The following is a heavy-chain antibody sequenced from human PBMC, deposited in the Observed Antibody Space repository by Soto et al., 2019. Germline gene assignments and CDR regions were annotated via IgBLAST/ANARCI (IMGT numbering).Heavy chain of an antibody. Sequence: PGGSLRLSCAASGFTFSSYGMHWVRQAPGKGLEWVAVISYDGSNKYYADSVKGRFTISRDNSKNTLYLQMNSLRAEDTAVYYCATVSRYKAAPFDIWGQGTMVTVSS. D-gene: IGHD3-16*02. CDR2: ISYDGSNK. CDR1: GFTFSSYG. J-gene: IGHJ3*02. V-gene: IGHV3-30*03. CDR3: ATVSRYKAAPFDI.